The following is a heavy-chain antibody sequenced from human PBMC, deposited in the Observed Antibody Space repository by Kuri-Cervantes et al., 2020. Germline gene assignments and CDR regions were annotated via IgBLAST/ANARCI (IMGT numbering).Heavy chain of an antibody. CDR1: GYTFTSYG. CDR2: MNPNSGNT. V-gene: IGHV1-8*02. Sequence: ASVKVSCKASGYTFTSYGMSWVRQATGQGLEWMGWMNPNSGNTGYAQKFQGRVTMTRNTSISTAYMELSSLRSEDTAVYYCAREIAVAGIGYYYYGMDVWGQGTTVTVSS. D-gene: IGHD6-19*01. CDR3: AREIAVAGIGYYYYGMDV. J-gene: IGHJ6*02.